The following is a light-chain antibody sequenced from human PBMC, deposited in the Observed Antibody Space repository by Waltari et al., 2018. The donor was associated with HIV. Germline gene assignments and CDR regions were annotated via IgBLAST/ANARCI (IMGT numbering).Light chain of an antibody. Sequence: QSALTQPPSASGSPGQSVTISCAGTSSDIGLYNFVSWYQHHPGKAPKLIIYEVTMRPSGVSNRFSGSKSGNTASLTISCTGTSSNVGSGIRYVFGTGTKVTVL. CDR3: RYV. V-gene: IGLV2-8*01. CDR2: EVT. J-gene: IGLJ1*01. CDR1: SSDIGLYNF.